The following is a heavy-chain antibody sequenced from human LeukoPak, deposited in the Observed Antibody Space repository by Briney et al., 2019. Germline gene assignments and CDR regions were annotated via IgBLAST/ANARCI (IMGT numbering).Heavy chain of an antibody. CDR2: IWYDGSNK. D-gene: IGHD4-17*01. V-gene: IGHV3-30*02. CDR1: GFTFSSYG. Sequence: GGSLRLSCAASGFTFSSYGMHWVHQAPGKGPEWVAVIWYDGSNKYYADSVKGRFTISRDNSKNTLYLQMNSLRAEDTAVYYCAKDHDYGDYGETYYFDYWGQGTLVTVSS. CDR3: AKDHDYGDYGETYYFDY. J-gene: IGHJ4*02.